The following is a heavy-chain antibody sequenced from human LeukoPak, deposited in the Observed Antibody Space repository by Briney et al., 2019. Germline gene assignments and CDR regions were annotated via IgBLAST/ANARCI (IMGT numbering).Heavy chain of an antibody. D-gene: IGHD5-12*01. J-gene: IGHJ4*02. CDR3: VRDNRGYNFDY. V-gene: IGHV3-74*01. CDR1: GFTFSRYW. Sequence: PGGSLRLSCAASGFTFSRYWMHWVRQAPGKGLVWVSCIKSDGSSTSIADSAKGRFTISRDNTKNTVYLQMNSLRAEDTAVYYCVRDNRGYNFDYWGQGTLVTVSS. CDR2: IKSDGSST.